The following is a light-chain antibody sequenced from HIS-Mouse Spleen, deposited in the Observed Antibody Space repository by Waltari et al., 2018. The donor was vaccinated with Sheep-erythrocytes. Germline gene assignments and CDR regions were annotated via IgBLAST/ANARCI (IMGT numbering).Light chain of an antibody. CDR1: SSAVGGYNF. Sequence: QSALTQPPSASGSPGQSVTISCTGTSSAVGGYNFLSWYQQHPGKAPKLMIYEVSKRPSGDPDRFSGSKSGNTASLTVSGLQAEDEADYYCSSYAGSNNWVFGGGTKLTVL. CDR2: EVS. J-gene: IGLJ3*02. CDR3: SSYAGSNNWV. V-gene: IGLV2-8*01.